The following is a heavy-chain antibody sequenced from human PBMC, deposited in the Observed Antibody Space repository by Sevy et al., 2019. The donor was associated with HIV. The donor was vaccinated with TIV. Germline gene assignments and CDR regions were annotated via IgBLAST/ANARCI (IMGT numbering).Heavy chain of an antibody. V-gene: IGHV3-30*02. D-gene: IGHD6-19*01. CDR2: IRYDGSNK. CDR3: AKDLAVAGPYYFDY. Sequence: GGSLKPSFAASGFTFSFYAMHWARKAPGKGLEWVAFIRYDGSNKYNVDSVKGRFTISRDNSKNTLYLQMNSLRAEDTAVYYCAKDLAVAGPYYFDYWGQGTLVTVSS. J-gene: IGHJ4*02. CDR1: GFTFSFYA.